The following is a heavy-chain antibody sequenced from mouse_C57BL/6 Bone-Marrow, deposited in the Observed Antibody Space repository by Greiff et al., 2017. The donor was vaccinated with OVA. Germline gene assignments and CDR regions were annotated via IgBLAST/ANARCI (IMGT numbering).Heavy chain of an antibody. V-gene: IGHV5-17*01. CDR2: ISSGSSTI. D-gene: IGHD2-10*02. J-gene: IGHJ2*01. CDR1: GFTFSDYG. Sequence: EVKLVESGGGLVKPGGSLKLSCAASGFTFSDYGMHWVRQAPEKGLEWVAYISSGSSTIYYADTVKGRFTISRDNAKNTLFLQMTSLRSEDTAMXYCARVMYCNYLEIDYWGQGTTLTVSS. CDR3: ARVMYCNYLEIDY.